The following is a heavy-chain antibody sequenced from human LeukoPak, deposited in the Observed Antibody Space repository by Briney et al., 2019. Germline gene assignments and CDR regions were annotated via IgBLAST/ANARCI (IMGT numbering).Heavy chain of an antibody. D-gene: IGHD3/OR15-3a*01. CDR1: GGSINSSPYY. V-gene: IGHV4-39*01. J-gene: IGHJ4*02. Sequence: SETLSLTCIISGGSINSSPYYWGWIRQPPGEGLEWIGTLSYSGKTYYNASLKSRVTISIDTSKNQISLRLTSVTATDTAMYYCARQTGSGLFTLPGGQGTLVTVSS. CDR3: ARQTGSGLFTLP. CDR2: LSYSGKT.